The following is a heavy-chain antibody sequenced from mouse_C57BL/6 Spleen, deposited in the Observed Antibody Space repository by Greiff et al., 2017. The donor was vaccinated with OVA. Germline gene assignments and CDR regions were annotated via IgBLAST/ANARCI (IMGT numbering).Heavy chain of an antibody. D-gene: IGHD1-1*01. CDR1: GFTFSDYG. V-gene: IGHV5-17*01. CDR2: ISSGSSTI. CDR3: AREVVAPFAY. J-gene: IGHJ3*01. Sequence: EVKLVESGGGLVKPGGSLKLSCAASGFTFSDYGMHWVRQAPEKGLEWVAYISSGSSTIYYADTVKGRFTISRDNAKNTLFLQMTSLRSGDTAMYYCAREVVAPFAYWGQGTLVTVSA.